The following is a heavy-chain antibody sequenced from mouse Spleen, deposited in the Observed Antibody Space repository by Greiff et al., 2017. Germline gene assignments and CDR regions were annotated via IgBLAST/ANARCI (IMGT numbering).Heavy chain of an antibody. Sequence: EVQGVESGGGLVKPGGSLKLSCAASGFTFSDYGMHWVRQAPEKGLEWVAYISSGSSTIYYADTVKGRFTISRDNAKNTLFLQMTSLRSEDTAMYYCARRSNYCMDYWGQGTSVTVSS. CDR2: ISSGSSTI. D-gene: IGHD2-5*01. V-gene: IGHV5-17*01. CDR1: GFTFSDYG. CDR3: ARRSNYCMDY. J-gene: IGHJ4*01.